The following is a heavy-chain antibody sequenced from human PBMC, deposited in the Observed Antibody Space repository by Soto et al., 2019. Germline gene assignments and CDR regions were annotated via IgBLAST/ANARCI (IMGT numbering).Heavy chain of an antibody. J-gene: IGHJ4*02. Sequence: GASVKVSCKASGYTFTSYAMHWVRQAPGQRLEWMGWINAGNGNTKYSQKFQGRVTITRDTSASTAYMELSSLRSEDTAVYYCARDLPIFGVVITPVPFDYWGQGTLVTVSS. CDR2: INAGNGNT. V-gene: IGHV1-3*01. CDR1: GYTFTSYA. D-gene: IGHD3-3*01. CDR3: ARDLPIFGVVITPVPFDY.